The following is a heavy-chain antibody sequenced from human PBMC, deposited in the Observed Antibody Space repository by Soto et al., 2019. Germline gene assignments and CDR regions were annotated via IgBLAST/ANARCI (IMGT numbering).Heavy chain of an antibody. D-gene: IGHD3-16*02. Sequence: QVQLVQSGAEVKKPGSSVKVSCKASGDTDTNYVISWVRQAPGQGLEWMGGIFPKFGTTYSAQKLQDRLTITADESTSTVYMQLSSLSLDATAVYYCEAEMTFGKLSVVWGQGPTVTVSS. CDR3: EAEMTFGKLSVV. V-gene: IGHV1-69*01. CDR1: GDTDTNYV. J-gene: IGHJ6*02. CDR2: IFPKFGTT.